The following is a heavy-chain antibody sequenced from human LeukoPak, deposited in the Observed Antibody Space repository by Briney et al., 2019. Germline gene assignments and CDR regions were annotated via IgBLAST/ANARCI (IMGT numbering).Heavy chain of an antibody. J-gene: IGHJ4*02. D-gene: IGHD3-22*01. CDR3: ARQSKGGSGYI. CDR1: GGSISSRSYY. CDR2: IYYSGST. V-gene: IGHV4-39*01. Sequence: SETLSLTCTVSGGSISSRSYYWGWIRQPPGKGLEWIGSIYYSGSTYYNPSLKSRVTISVDTSKNQFSLKLSSVTAADTAVYYCARQSKGGSGYIWGQGTLVTVSS.